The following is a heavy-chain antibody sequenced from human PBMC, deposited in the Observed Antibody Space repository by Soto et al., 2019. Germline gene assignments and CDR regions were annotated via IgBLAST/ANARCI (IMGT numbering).Heavy chain of an antibody. D-gene: IGHD4-4*01. CDR3: ARGQALSNYYYGMDV. V-gene: IGHV4-30-2*01. Sequence: SETLSLTCAVSGGSLSNGGFSWSWIRKAPGKGLEWIAYIYHTGNILYNPSLRSRVTLSVDLSKNQVPLNLTSVTAADTAVYYCARGQALSNYYYGMDVWGQGTTVTVSS. CDR2: IYHTGNI. J-gene: IGHJ6*02. CDR1: GGSLSNGGFS.